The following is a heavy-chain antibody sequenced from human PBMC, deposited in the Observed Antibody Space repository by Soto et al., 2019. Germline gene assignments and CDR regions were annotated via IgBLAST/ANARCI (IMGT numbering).Heavy chain of an antibody. CDR3: AKYDTSSSSFDY. J-gene: IGHJ4*02. D-gene: IGHD3-9*01. CDR1: GFTVNTKY. Sequence: EVQLVESGGGLVQPGGSLRLSCEASGFTVNTKYMSWVRQAPGKGLEWFSVMYSGGSTYYADSVKGRFTVSRDNSKNILYLQMNSLRAEDTAVYYCAKYDTSSSSFDYWGQGTLVTVSS. V-gene: IGHV3-66*01. CDR2: MYSGGST.